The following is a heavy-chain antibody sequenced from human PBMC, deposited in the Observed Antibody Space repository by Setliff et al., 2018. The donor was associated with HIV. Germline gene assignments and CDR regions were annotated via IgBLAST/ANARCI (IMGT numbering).Heavy chain of an antibody. D-gene: IGHD3-22*01. CDR2: FYTSGST. J-gene: IGHJ1*01. V-gene: IGHV4-4*08. Sequence: SETLSLTCSVSGGSISRYYWSWIRQSPGKGLEWIAYFYTSGSTNYNPSLKSRVTISVDTSKNQFSLKLSSVTAADTAVYYCATQVNYDSSGYGYFQHWGQGTLVTVSS. CDR1: GGSISRYY. CDR3: ATQVNYDSSGYGYFQH.